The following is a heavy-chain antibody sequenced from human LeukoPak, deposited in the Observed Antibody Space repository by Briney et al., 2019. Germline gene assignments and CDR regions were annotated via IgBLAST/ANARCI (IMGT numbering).Heavy chain of an antibody. CDR1: GYTFTGYY. D-gene: IGHD6-25*01. CDR3: AREAAHDAFDI. Sequence: ASVKVSCKASGYTFTGYYMHWVRQAPGQGLEWMGIINPSGGSTSYAQKFQGRVTMTRDMSTSTVYMELSSLRSEDTAVYYCAREAAHDAFDIWGQGTMVTVSS. V-gene: IGHV1-46*01. CDR2: INPSGGST. J-gene: IGHJ3*02.